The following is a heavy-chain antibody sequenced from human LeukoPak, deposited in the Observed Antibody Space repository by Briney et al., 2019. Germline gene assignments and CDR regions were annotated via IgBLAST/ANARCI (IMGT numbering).Heavy chain of an antibody. CDR1: GGSISSYY. D-gene: IGHD3-16*02. CDR2: IYYSGST. J-gene: IGHJ6*03. Sequence: SETLSLTCTVSGGSISSYYWSWIRQPPGKGLEWIGYIYYSGSTNYNPSLKSRVTISVDTSKNQFSLKLSSVTAADTAVYYCARSVIYSGDYYYYMDVWGKGTTVTVSS. V-gene: IGHV4-59*01. CDR3: ARSVIYSGDYYYYMDV.